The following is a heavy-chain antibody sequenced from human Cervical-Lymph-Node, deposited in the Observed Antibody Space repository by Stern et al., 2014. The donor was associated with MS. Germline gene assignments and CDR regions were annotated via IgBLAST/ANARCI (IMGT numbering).Heavy chain of an antibody. J-gene: IGHJ3*02. D-gene: IGHD3-22*01. Sequence: QLQLQESGPGLVKPSQTLSLTCTVSGGSISSGSYYWSWIRQSAGKGLEWIGRVSTIGTPHYSPSLKNRVTITVDTSKTQLSLKMSSVTAADTAVYYCARSGDSDSSGYYYDAFDIWGQGTMVTVSS. V-gene: IGHV4-61*02. CDR2: VSTIGTP. CDR3: ARSGDSDSSGYYYDAFDI. CDR1: GGSISSGSYY.